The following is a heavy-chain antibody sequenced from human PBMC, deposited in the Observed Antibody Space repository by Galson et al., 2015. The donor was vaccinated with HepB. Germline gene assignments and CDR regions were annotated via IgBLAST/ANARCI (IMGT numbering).Heavy chain of an antibody. CDR1: GFTFSSYS. J-gene: IGHJ4*02. CDR3: ATYYDFWSGYSAVKYFDY. CDR2: ISSSSSYI. Sequence: LRLSCAASGFTFSSYSMNWVRQAPGKGLEWVSSISSSSSYIYYADSVKGRFTISRDNAKNSLYLQMNSLRAEDTAVYYCATYYDFWSGYSAVKYFDYWGQGTLVTVSS. D-gene: IGHD3-3*01. V-gene: IGHV3-21*01.